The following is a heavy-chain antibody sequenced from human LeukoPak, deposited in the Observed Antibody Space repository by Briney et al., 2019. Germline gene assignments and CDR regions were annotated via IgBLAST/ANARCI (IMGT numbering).Heavy chain of an antibody. V-gene: IGHV1-2*02. CDR1: GYTFTGYY. Sequence: ASVKVSCKASGYTFTGYYMHWVRQAPGQGLEWMGWINPDTGGTNYAQKFQGRVTMTRDTSISTAYMELSRLRSDDTAVYYCARERFYSSGNYNNRIDYWGQGTLVTVSS. J-gene: IGHJ4*02. CDR3: ARERFYSSGNYNNRIDY. CDR2: INPDTGGT. D-gene: IGHD3-10*01.